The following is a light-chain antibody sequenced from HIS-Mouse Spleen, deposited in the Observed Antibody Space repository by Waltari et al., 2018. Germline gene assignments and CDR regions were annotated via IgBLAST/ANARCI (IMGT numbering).Light chain of an antibody. CDR3: CSYAGSSTVV. Sequence: QSALTQPASVSGSPGQSITISCTGTSSDVGRYNLLSWYQQHPGKAPKLMIYEGSKRPSGVSNRFSGSKSGNTASLTISGLQAEDEADYYCCSYAGSSTVVFGGGTKLTVL. CDR1: SSDVGRYNL. V-gene: IGLV2-23*01. J-gene: IGLJ2*01. CDR2: EGS.